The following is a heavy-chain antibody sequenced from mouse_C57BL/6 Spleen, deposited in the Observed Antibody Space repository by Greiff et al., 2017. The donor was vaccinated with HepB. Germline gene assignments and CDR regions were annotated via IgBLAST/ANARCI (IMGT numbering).Heavy chain of an antibody. CDR3: ARVYYGYDGWYFDV. CDR1: GFTFSDYY. V-gene: IGHV5-16*01. CDR2: INYDGSST. D-gene: IGHD2-2*01. J-gene: IGHJ1*03. Sequence: VQLKESEGGLVQPGSSMKLSCTASGFTFSDYYMAWVRQVPEKGLEWVANINYDGSSTYYLDSLKSRFIISRDNAKNILYLQMSSLKSEDTATYYCARVYYGYDGWYFDVWGTGTTVTVSS.